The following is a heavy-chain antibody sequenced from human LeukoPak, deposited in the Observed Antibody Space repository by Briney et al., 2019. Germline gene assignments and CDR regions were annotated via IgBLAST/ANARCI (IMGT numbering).Heavy chain of an antibody. CDR1: GGSISSYY. CDR2: IYYSGST. D-gene: IGHD3-10*01. J-gene: IGHJ3*02. CDR3: ARGGGHDAFDI. V-gene: IGHV4-59*01. Sequence: SETLSLTCTVSGGSISSYYWSWIRQPPGKGLEWIGYIYYSGSTNYNPSLKSRVTISVDTSKNQFSLKPSSVTAADTAVYYCARGGGHDAFDIWGQGTMVTVSS.